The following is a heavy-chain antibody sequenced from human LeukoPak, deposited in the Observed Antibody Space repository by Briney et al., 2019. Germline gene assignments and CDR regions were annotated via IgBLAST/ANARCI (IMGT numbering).Heavy chain of an antibody. CDR2: STSSYNI. V-gene: IGHV3-48*03. CDR1: GFIFSSFE. J-gene: IGHJ3*02. CDR3: ARGGYNYGYAFDI. Sequence: GGSLRLSCAASGFIFSSFEVNWVRQAPGKGLEWVSSSTSSYNIHYANAVKGRCTSSRDNAKNSVSLQLNSLRAEDTAVYYCARGGYNYGYAFDIWGQGTMVTASS. D-gene: IGHD5-24*01.